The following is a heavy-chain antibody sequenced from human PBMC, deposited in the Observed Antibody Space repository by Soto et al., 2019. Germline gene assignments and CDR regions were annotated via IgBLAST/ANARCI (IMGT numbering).Heavy chain of an antibody. CDR1: GFTFSSYG. D-gene: IGHD3-22*01. CDR2: IWYQWEWYS. Sequence: PGGSLRLSCASSGFTFSSYGMHWVRQAPGKGLEWVAVIWYQWEWYSYYADSVKGRFTISRDNSKNTLYLQMNSLRAEDTAVYYCAKNSESSAYSSFDYWGQGTLVTVSS. V-gene: IGHV3-33*06. CDR3: AKNSESSAYSSFDY. J-gene: IGHJ4*02.